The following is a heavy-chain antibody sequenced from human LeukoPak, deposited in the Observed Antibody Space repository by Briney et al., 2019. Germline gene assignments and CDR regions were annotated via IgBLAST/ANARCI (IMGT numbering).Heavy chain of an antibody. D-gene: IGHD2-21*02. J-gene: IGHJ4*02. CDR2: ISSSSSYI. V-gene: IGHV3-21*01. Sequence: GGSLRLSRAASGFTFSSYSMNWVRQAPGKGLEWVSSISSSSSYIYYADSVKGRFTISRDNAKNSLYLQMNSLRAEDTAVYYCASMGVVTAIGFDYWGQGTLVTVSS. CDR3: ASMGVVTAIGFDY. CDR1: GFTFSSYS.